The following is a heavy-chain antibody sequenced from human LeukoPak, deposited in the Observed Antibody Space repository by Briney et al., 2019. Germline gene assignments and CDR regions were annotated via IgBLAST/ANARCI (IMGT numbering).Heavy chain of an antibody. D-gene: IGHD6-13*01. CDR2: INDSEST. CDR1: GGSFSGYY. V-gene: IGHV4-34*01. CDR3: ARETAAAGSFIAINDY. Sequence: TSETLSLTCAVYGGSFSGYYWSWIRQPPGKGLEWIGEINDSESTNYNPSLKSRATISVDTSKKQFSLKLSSVTAADTAMYYCARETAAAGSFIAINDYWGQGTLVTVSS. J-gene: IGHJ4*02.